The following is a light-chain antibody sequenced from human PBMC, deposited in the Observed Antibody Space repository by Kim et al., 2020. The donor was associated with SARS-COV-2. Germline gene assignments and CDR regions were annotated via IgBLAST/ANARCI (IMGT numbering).Light chain of an antibody. CDR2: LGS. J-gene: IGKJ2*01. V-gene: IGKV2-28*01. CDR3: MEGLQTPT. CDR1: QSLLHSNGYNY. Sequence: GGPASISCRSSQSLLHSNGYNYLDWYLQKPGQSPQLLIYLGSNRASGVPDKFSGSGSGTEFTLKISRVEAEDVGVYYCMEGLQTPTFGQGTKLEI.